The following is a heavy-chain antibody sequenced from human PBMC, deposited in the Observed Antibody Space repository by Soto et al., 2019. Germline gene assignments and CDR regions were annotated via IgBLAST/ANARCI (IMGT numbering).Heavy chain of an antibody. CDR1: GFTFSSYA. Sequence: PGGSLRLSCAASGFTFSSYAMSWVRQAPGKGLEWVSAISGSGGSTYYADSVKGRFTISRDNSKNTLYLQMNSLRAEDTAVYYCAKDHRGFGPRRRYYFDYWGQGTLVTVSS. V-gene: IGHV3-23*01. CDR3: AKDHRGFGPRRRYYFDY. D-gene: IGHD3-10*01. CDR2: ISGSGGST. J-gene: IGHJ4*02.